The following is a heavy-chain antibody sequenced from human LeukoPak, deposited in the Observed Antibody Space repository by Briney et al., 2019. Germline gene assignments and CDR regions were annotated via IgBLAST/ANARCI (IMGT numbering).Heavy chain of an antibody. V-gene: IGHV1-18*01. Sequence: ASVKVSCKASGYTFTSYGISWVRQAPGQGLEWMGWISAYNGNTNYAQKLQGRVTMTTDTSTSTAYMELRSLRSDDTAVYYCARRATYYYDSTGYDAFDIWGQGTMVTVSS. CDR1: GYTFTSYG. CDR3: ARRATYYYDSTGYDAFDI. D-gene: IGHD3-22*01. CDR2: ISAYNGNT. J-gene: IGHJ3*02.